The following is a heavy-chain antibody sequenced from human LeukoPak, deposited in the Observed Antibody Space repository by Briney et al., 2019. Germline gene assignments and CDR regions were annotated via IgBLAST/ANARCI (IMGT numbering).Heavy chain of an antibody. Sequence: SETLSLTCTVSVGSISSSSYYWGWIRQPPGKGLEWIGSIYYSGSTYYNPSLKSRVTISVDTSKNQFSLKLSPVTAADTAVYYCARLIPYDSSGYPLNWFDPWGQGTLVTVSS. V-gene: IGHV4-39*01. CDR2: IYYSGST. CDR1: VGSISSSSYY. J-gene: IGHJ5*02. CDR3: ARLIPYDSSGYPLNWFDP. D-gene: IGHD3-22*01.